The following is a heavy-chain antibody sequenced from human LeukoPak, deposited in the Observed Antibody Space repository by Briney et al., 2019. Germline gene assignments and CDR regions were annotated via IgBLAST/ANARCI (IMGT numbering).Heavy chain of an antibody. CDR3: ARGSDPYFPYYFDY. J-gene: IGHJ4*02. CDR1: GFTFSSYW. V-gene: IGHV3-7*01. Sequence: TGGALRLSCAAYGFTFSSYWMSWVRQAPGKGLEWMANIKQDGSEKYYVDSVKGRFTISRDNAKNSLYLQMNSLRAEDTAVYYCARGSDPYFPYYFDYWGQGTLVTVSS. D-gene: IGHD2-21*01. CDR2: IKQDGSEK.